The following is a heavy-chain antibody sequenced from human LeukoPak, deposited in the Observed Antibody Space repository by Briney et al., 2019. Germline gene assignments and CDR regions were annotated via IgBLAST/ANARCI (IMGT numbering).Heavy chain of an antibody. Sequence: GGSLRLSCAASGFTFSSYGMHWVRQAPGKGLEWVAFIRYDGSNKYYADSVKGRFTISRDNSKNTLYLQMNGLRAEDTAVYYCAKVAPERDYDSSGYYDYWGQGTLVTVSS. V-gene: IGHV3-30*02. CDR3: AKVAPERDYDSSGYYDY. CDR1: GFTFSSYG. D-gene: IGHD3-22*01. J-gene: IGHJ4*02. CDR2: IRYDGSNK.